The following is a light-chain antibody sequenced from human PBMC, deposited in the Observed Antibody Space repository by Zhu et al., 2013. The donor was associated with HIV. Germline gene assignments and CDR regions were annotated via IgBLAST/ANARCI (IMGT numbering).Light chain of an antibody. CDR2: DDS. Sequence: SYELTQPPSLSVAPGQTARITCGGNNIGSNTVHWYQRKPGQAPVLVVCDDSDRPSGIPERFSGSNSGNTATLTISRVEAGDEADYYCQVWDSSSDHVVFGGGTKLTVL. CDR1: NIGSNT. J-gene: IGLJ2*01. CDR3: QVWDSSSDHVV. V-gene: IGLV3-21*02.